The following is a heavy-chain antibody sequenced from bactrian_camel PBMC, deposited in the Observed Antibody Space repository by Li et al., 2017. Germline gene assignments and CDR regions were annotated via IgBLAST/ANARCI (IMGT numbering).Heavy chain of an antibody. D-gene: IGHD3*01. V-gene: IGHV3S55*01. CDR1: GHSRGSNC. CDR3: AMGPSRWPGLSCETSPETYPY. CDR2: IRRSGGET. J-gene: IGHJ4*01. Sequence: VQLVESGGGSVQTGGSLRLSCVVSGHSRGSNCVGWYRLPPGRAPAEREGIAAIRRSGGETWYAGSVKGRYTISKDSAKKTLYLQMNSLEPEDTAMYYCAMGPSRWPGLSCETSPETYPYWGQGTQVTVS.